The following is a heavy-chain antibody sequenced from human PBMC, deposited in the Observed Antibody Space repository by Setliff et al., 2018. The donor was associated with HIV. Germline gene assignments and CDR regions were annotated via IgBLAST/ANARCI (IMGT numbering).Heavy chain of an antibody. V-gene: IGHV4-38-2*02. D-gene: IGHD6-6*01. CDR2: IYHSGST. J-gene: IGHJ4*02. CDR1: GYSISSDYY. CDR3: ARDPMYSSSGGLFDY. Sequence: SETLSLTCTVSGYSISSDYYWGWIRQPPGKGLEWIGNIYHSGSTYYNPSLKSRVTISVDTSKNQFSLKLSSVTAADTAVYYCARDPMYSSSGGLFDYWGQGTLVTVSS.